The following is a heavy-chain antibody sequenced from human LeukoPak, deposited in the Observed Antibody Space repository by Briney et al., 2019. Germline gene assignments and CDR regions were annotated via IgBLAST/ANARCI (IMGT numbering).Heavy chain of an antibody. J-gene: IGHJ4*02. Sequence: GASVKVSCKASGYTFTGYYMQWVRQAPGQGLEWMGRINPNSGDTSFAQKFQGRVPLTRDTSISTAYMELSRLIHDDTDVYYCAKARVSGSASSDYWGQGTLVTVSS. CDR2: INPNSGDT. D-gene: IGHD2-8*01. CDR3: AKARVSGSASSDY. V-gene: IGHV1-2*05. CDR1: GYTFTGYY.